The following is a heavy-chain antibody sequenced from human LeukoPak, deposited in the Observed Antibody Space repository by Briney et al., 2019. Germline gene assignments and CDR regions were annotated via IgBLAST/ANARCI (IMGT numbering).Heavy chain of an antibody. Sequence: GGSLRLSCAASGFTFSTYAMSWVRQAPGKGLEWVSGVSGSGGTTYYADSVKGRFTISRDNSKNTVYLQMNRLRVEDTALYYCAKDRITVNPYYFDYWGQGTPVTVSS. CDR2: VSGSGGTT. CDR1: GFTFSTYA. V-gene: IGHV3-23*01. D-gene: IGHD1-20*01. J-gene: IGHJ4*02. CDR3: AKDRITVNPYYFDY.